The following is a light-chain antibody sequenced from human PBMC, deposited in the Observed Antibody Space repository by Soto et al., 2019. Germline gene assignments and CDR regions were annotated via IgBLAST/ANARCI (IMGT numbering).Light chain of an antibody. Sequence: DIVLTQSPGTLSLSPGERATLSCRASQDVLNNYLAWFQQKPGQAPRLLTSAISTRASGIPDRFSGSGSGTHFNLTISRLEPEDFAVYYCQQFGTPPWTFGQGTKVDIK. V-gene: IGKV3-20*01. J-gene: IGKJ1*01. CDR2: AIS. CDR1: QDVLNNY. CDR3: QQFGTPPWT.